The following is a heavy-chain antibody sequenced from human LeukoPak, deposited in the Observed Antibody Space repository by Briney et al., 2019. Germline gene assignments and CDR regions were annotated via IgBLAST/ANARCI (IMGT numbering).Heavy chain of an antibody. D-gene: IGHD5-18*01. Sequence: SETLSLTCTVSGGSISSSSYYWGWIRQPPGKGLEWIGSIYYSGSTNYNPSLKSRVTISVDTSKNQFSLKLSSVTAADTAVYYCAREVGYSYGLHYYYYMDVWGKGTTVTVSS. CDR3: AREVGYSYGLHYYYYMDV. V-gene: IGHV4-39*07. CDR2: IYYSGST. CDR1: GGSISSSSYY. J-gene: IGHJ6*03.